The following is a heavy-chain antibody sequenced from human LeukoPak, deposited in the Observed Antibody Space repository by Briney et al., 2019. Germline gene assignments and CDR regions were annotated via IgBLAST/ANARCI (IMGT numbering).Heavy chain of an antibody. Sequence: ASVTVSCKASGYTFTSYYMHWVRQAPGQGLEWMGIINPSGGSTSYAQKFQGRVTMTRDTSTSTVYMELSSLRSEDTAVYYCARVAGEYYYDSSGHFDYWGQGTLVTVSS. V-gene: IGHV1-46*01. CDR2: INPSGGST. CDR3: ARVAGEYYYDSSGHFDY. J-gene: IGHJ4*02. CDR1: GYTFTSYY. D-gene: IGHD3-22*01.